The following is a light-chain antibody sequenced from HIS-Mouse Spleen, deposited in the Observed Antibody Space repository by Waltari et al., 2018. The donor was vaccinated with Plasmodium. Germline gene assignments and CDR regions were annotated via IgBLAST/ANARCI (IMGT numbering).Light chain of an antibody. CDR2: KAS. V-gene: IGKV1-5*03. J-gene: IGKJ1*01. Sequence: DIQITQSPSTLSASVTAKVPVTCRASQSISSRLAWYQQKPGKAPNLLIYKASSLDSGVPSRFSGSGSGTEFTLTISSLQPDDFATYYCQQYNSYSWTFGQGTKVEIK. CDR1: QSISSR. CDR3: QQYNSYSWT.